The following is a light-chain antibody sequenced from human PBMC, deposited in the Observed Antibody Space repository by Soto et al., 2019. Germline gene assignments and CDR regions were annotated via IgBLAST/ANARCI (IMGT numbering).Light chain of an antibody. CDR1: SSDVGGYDY. CDR3: SSHTSGSTRV. Sequence: QSVLTQPASVSGSPGQSIAISCTGTSSDVGGYDYVSWYQQQPDKAPKLMIYEVTKRPSGVSNSFSGSKSGNTASLTISGLQAEDEADYYCSSHTSGSTRVFGTGTKVTV. V-gene: IGLV2-14*01. J-gene: IGLJ1*01. CDR2: EVT.